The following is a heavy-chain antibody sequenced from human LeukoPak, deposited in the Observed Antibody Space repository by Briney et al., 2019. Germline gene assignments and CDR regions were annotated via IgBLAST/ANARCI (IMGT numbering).Heavy chain of an antibody. V-gene: IGHV1-8*01. CDR1: GYTFTSYD. CDR2: MNPNSGNT. D-gene: IGHD3-10*01. Sequence: ASVKVSCKASGYTFTSYDINWVRQATGQGLEGMGWMNPNSGNTGYAQKFQGRVTMTRNTSISTAYMELSRLRSEDTAVYYCARPDLNYYGSGSYYNPFDYWGQGTLVTVSS. J-gene: IGHJ4*02. CDR3: ARPDLNYYGSGSYYNPFDY.